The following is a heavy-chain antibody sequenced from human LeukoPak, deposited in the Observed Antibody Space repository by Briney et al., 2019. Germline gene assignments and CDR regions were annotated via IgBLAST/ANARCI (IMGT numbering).Heavy chain of an antibody. D-gene: IGHD4-23*01. CDR1: GGSISSGGYS. V-gene: IGHV4-30-2*01. CDR3: ARGRKDGGNPADY. Sequence: AQTLSLTCAVSGGSISSGGYSWSWIRQPPGKGLEWIGYIYHSGITYYHPSLKSRVTISVDSSKTQFSLKLSSVAAADTAVYYCARGRKDGGNPADYWGQGTLVTVSS. J-gene: IGHJ4*02. CDR2: IYHSGIT.